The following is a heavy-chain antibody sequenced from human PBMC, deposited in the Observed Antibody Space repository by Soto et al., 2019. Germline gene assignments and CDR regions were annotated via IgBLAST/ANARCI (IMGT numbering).Heavy chain of an antibody. Sequence: QVQLHQWGAGLLKPSETLSLTCAVYGGSFSGYYWSWIRQPPGKGLEWIGEINHSGSTNYNPSLKSRVAISLDTSKNQFSLKLSSVTAADTAVYYCARTYSSSWSPFDYWGQGTLVTVSS. J-gene: IGHJ4*02. CDR2: INHSGST. CDR1: GGSFSGYY. D-gene: IGHD6-13*01. V-gene: IGHV4-34*01. CDR3: ARTYSSSWSPFDY.